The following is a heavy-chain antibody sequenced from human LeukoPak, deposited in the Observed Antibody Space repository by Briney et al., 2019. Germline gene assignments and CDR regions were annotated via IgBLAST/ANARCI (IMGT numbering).Heavy chain of an antibody. CDR2: INPNSGGT. CDR3: ARDSGPHYDYVWGSYSSGSDNAFDI. V-gene: IGHV1-2*02. J-gene: IGHJ3*02. D-gene: IGHD3-16*01. Sequence: GASVKVSCKASGYTLTGYYMHWVRQAPGKGLDWMGWINPNSGGTNYAQKFQGRVTMTRDTSISTAYMELSRQRSDDTAVYYCARDSGPHYDYVWGSYSSGSDNAFDIWGQGTMVTVSS. CDR1: GYTLTGYY.